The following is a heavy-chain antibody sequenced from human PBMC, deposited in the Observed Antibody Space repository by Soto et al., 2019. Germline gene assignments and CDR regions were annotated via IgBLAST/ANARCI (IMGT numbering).Heavy chain of an antibody. CDR1: GGTFSSYS. V-gene: IGHV1-69*01. J-gene: IGHJ5*02. CDR2: ITPLFGIT. CDR3: ARAPVHIDKGGWFDP. Sequence: QVQLVQSGAEVKKPGSSVKVSCKSSGGTFSSYSISWVRQAPGQGLEWMGGITPLFGITSYAQKFQGRLTITADASTSAAYMELSSLRSEDTAIYYCARAPVHIDKGGWFDPWGQGTLVTVSS. D-gene: IGHD2-21*01.